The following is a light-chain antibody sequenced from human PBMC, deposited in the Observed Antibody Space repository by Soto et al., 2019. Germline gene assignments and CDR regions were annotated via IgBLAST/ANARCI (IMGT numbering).Light chain of an antibody. CDR2: GAS. CDR1: QSVSSN. CDR3: QQYNNWPPLT. Sequence: ETVMTQSPASLSVSPGERVTLSCRASQSVSSNLAWYQKKPGQAPRLLVYGASTRATGIPVRFSGSGSGTDFTLTISSLQSEDSAVYYCQQYNNWPPLTFGGGTKVEIK. J-gene: IGKJ4*01. V-gene: IGKV3-15*01.